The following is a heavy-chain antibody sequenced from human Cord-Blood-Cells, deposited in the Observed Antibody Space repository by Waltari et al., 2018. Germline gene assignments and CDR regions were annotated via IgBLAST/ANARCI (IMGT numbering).Heavy chain of an antibody. CDR1: GYSISSGYY. V-gene: IGHV4-38-2*01. Sequence: QVQLQESGPGLVKPSETLSLTCAVSGYSISSGYYWGWIRQPPGKGLEWIGSIYHRGRTNYNPSLKSRVTIAVDTSKNQLSLKLSSVTAADTAVYYCARLKYSSRSFDYWGQGTLVTVSS. CDR3: ARLKYSSRSFDY. CDR2: IYHRGRT. J-gene: IGHJ4*02. D-gene: IGHD6-13*01.